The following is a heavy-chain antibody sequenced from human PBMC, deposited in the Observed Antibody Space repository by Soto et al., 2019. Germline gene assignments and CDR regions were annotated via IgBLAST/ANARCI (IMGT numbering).Heavy chain of an antibody. V-gene: IGHV4-34*01. Sequence: SETLSLTCAVYGGSISGYYWSWIRQPPGKGLEWIGEINHSGSTNYNPSLKSRVTISVDTSKNQFSPKLSSVTAADTAVYYCARFRRSILSRAVDFWGQGTMVTVSS. CDR1: GGSISGYY. CDR3: ARFRRSILSRAVDF. CDR2: INHSGST. D-gene: IGHD3-16*01. J-gene: IGHJ4*01.